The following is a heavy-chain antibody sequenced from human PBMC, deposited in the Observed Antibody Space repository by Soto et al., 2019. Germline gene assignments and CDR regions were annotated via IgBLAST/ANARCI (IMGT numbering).Heavy chain of an antibody. V-gene: IGHV1-69*06. CDR1: GGTFSSYA. CDR3: ASVFITTVTTGPFDY. J-gene: IGHJ4*02. D-gene: IGHD4-17*01. Sequence: QVQLVQSGAEVKKPGSSVKVSCKASGGTFSSYAISWVRQAPGQGLEWMGGIIPIFGTANYAQKFKGRVTITTDKSTSTAYMELSSLRSEDTAVYYCASVFITTVTTGPFDYWGQGTLVTVSS. CDR2: IIPIFGTA.